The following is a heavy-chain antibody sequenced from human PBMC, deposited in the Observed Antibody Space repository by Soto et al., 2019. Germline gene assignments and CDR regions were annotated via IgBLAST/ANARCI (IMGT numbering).Heavy chain of an antibody. J-gene: IGHJ6*02. V-gene: IGHV4-59*01. CDR2: IYYSGST. CDR3: ARETIGYGMDV. Sequence: SETLSLTCTVSGGSISSYYWSWIQQPPGKGLEWIGYIYYSGSTNYNPSLKSRVTISVDTSKNQFSLKLSSVTAADTAVYYCARETIGYGMDVWGQGTTVTVSS. D-gene: IGHD1-7*01. CDR1: GGSISSYY.